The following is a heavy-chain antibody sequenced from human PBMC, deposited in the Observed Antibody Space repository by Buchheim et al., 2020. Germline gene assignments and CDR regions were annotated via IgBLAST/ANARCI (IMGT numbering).Heavy chain of an antibody. D-gene: IGHD2-2*01. Sequence: QVQLQQWGAGLLKPSETLSLTCAVYGGSFSGYYWSWIRQPPGKGLEWIGSIYYSGSTYYNTSLKSRVTISVDTSKNQVSLRLSSVTATDTAVYYCARHDIRGRIVVVPAPPFDSWGQGT. CDR1: GGSFSGYY. J-gene: IGHJ4*02. V-gene: IGHV4-34*01. CDR3: ARHDIRGRIVVVPAPPFDS. CDR2: IYYSGST.